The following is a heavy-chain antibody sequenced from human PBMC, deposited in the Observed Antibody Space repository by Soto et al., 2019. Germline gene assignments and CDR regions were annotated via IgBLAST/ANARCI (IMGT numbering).Heavy chain of an antibody. D-gene: IGHD2-15*01. CDR3: ARFGYCSGGSCYSEYYYYYMDV. J-gene: IGHJ6*03. CDR2: ISSSSSYI. CDR1: GFTFSSYS. Sequence: GGSLRLSCAASGFTFSSYSMNWVRQAPGKGLEWVSSISSSSSYIYYADSVKGRFTISRDNAKNSLYLQMNSLRAEDTAVYYCARFGYCSGGSCYSEYYYYYMDVWGKGTTVTVSS. V-gene: IGHV3-21*01.